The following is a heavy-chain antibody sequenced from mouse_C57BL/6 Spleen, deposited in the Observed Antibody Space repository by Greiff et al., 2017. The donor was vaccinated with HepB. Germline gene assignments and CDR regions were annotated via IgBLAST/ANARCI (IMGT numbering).Heavy chain of an antibody. Sequence: EVKVEESGGGLVKPGGSLKLSCAASGFTFSSYTMSWVRQTPEKRLEWVAIISGGGGNTNYPDSVKGRCTISRDNAKNTLYLQMSSLRSEDAALYYYARQHINYAFDYWGQGTTRTVSA. CDR1: GFTFSSYT. V-gene: IGHV5-9*01. CDR2: ISGGGGNT. J-gene: IGHJ2*01. CDR3: ARQHINYAFDY. D-gene: IGHD2-5*01.